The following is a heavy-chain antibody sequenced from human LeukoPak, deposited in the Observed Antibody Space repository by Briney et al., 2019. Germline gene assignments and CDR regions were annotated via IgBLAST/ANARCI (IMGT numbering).Heavy chain of an antibody. CDR2: ISWNSGTI. CDR3: ARALHYYGSGISD. D-gene: IGHD3-10*01. Sequence: GGSLRLSCAASGFTFDDYGMHWVRQGPGKGLEWVSGISWNSGTIVYADSVKGRFTISRDNAKNSLYLQMNDLRAEDTAVYYCARALHYYGSGISDWGQGTLVTVSS. V-gene: IGHV3-9*01. J-gene: IGHJ4*02. CDR1: GFTFDDYG.